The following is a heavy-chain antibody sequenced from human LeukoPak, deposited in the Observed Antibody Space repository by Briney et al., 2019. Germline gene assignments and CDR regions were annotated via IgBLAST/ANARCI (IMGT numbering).Heavy chain of an antibody. J-gene: IGHJ3*02. CDR3: ARGLPPASPFDSNPLRDAFDI. CDR2: ISSSSSYI. CDR1: GFTFSSYS. Sequence: PGGSLRLSCAASGFTFSSYSMNWVRQAPGKGLEWVSSISSSSSYIYYADSVKGRFTISRDNAKNSLYLQMNSLRAEDTAVYYCARGLPPASPFDSNPLRDAFDIWGQGTMVTVSS. V-gene: IGHV3-21*01. D-gene: IGHD6-13*01.